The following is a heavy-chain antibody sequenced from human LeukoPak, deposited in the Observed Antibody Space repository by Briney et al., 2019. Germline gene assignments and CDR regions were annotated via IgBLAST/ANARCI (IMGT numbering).Heavy chain of an antibody. D-gene: IGHD3-10*01. V-gene: IGHV3-30*18. CDR1: GFTFSSYG. J-gene: IGHJ5*02. CDR3: AKVGLSYYGSGSYYNWFDP. Sequence: PGRSLRLSCAASGFTFSSYGMHWVRQAPGKGLEWVAVISYDGSNKYYADSVKGRSTISRDNSKNTLYLQMNSLRAEDTAVYYCAKVGLSYYGSGSYYNWFDPWGQGTLVTVSS. CDR2: ISYDGSNK.